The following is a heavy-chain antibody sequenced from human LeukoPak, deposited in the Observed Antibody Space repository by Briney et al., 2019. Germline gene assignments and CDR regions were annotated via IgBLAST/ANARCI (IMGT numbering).Heavy chain of an antibody. CDR1: GYSIGSGYY. J-gene: IGHJ4*02. CDR3: ARAYSSSSQAPFDY. Sequence: SETLSLTCTVSGYSIGSGYYWSWIRQPAGKGLEWIGRIYTSGSTDYNPSLKSRVTISVDTSKNQFSLKLSSVTAADTAVYYCARAYSSSSQAPFDYWGQGTLVTVSS. CDR2: IYTSGST. D-gene: IGHD6-13*01. V-gene: IGHV4-61*02.